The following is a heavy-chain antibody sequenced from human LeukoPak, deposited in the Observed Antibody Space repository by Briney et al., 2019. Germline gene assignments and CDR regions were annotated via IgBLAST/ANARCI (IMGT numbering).Heavy chain of an antibody. Sequence: PGGSLRLSCAASGFTFSSYGMHWVRQAPGKGLEWVAVIWYDGSNKYYADSVKGRFTISRDNSKNTLYLQMNSLRAEDTAVYYCAREGGRGRWIDYWGQGTLVTVSS. CDR3: AREGGRGRWIDY. CDR2: IWYDGSNK. J-gene: IGHJ4*02. D-gene: IGHD5-24*01. V-gene: IGHV3-33*01. CDR1: GFTFSSYG.